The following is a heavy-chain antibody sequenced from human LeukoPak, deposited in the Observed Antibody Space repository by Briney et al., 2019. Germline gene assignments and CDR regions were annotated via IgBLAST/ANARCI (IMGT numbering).Heavy chain of an antibody. J-gene: IGHJ4*02. CDR3: ARGNYYDSSGYYGY. D-gene: IGHD3-22*01. Sequence: SETLSLTCGVYGGSFSGYYWSWIRQPPGEGLEWIGEINHSGSTNYNPSLKSRVTISVDTSKNQFSLKLSSVTAADTAVYYCARGNYYDSSGYYGYWGQGTLVTVSS. V-gene: IGHV4-34*01. CDR2: INHSGST. CDR1: GGSFSGYY.